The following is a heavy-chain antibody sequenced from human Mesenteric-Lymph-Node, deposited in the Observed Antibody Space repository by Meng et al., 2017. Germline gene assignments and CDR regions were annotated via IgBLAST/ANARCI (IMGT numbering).Heavy chain of an antibody. Sequence: GESLKISCAASGFTFSSYSMNWVRQAPGKGLEWVSSISSGSSYIYYADSVKGRFTISRDNAKNSLYLQMNSLRAEDTALYYCARDDVFYYDSSGIYGMDVWGQGTMVTVSS. CDR3: ARDDVFYYDSSGIYGMDV. CDR1: GFTFSSYS. V-gene: IGHV3-21*01. CDR2: ISSGSSYI. D-gene: IGHD3-22*01. J-gene: IGHJ6*02.